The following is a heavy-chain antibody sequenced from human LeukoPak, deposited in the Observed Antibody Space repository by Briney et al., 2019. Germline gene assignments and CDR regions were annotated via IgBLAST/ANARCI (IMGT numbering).Heavy chain of an antibody. J-gene: IGHJ4*02. CDR3: AKEYSSGWGDFDY. CDR1: GFTFSGYA. D-gene: IGHD6-19*01. Sequence: GGSLRLSCAASGFTFSGYAMSWVRQAPGKGLEWVSVISGSGGNTYYADSVKGRFTISRDNSKNTLYLNMNSLRAEDTAAYYCAKEYSSGWGDFDYWGQGTLVTVSS. CDR2: ISGSGGNT. V-gene: IGHV3-23*01.